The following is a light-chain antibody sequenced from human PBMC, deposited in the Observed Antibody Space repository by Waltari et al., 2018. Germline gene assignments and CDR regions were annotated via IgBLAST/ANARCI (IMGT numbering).Light chain of an antibody. V-gene: IGKV1-5*03. J-gene: IGKJ5*01. Sequence: DIQMTQSPSTLSASVGDRVTITCRASQTISSRLAWYQQKPGKAPKVLISKASTLESGVPSRFSGSGFGTEFTLTITSLQPEDVAVYFCQQYYNSSSITFGQGTRLEIK. CDR3: QQYYNSSSIT. CDR2: KAS. CDR1: QTISSR.